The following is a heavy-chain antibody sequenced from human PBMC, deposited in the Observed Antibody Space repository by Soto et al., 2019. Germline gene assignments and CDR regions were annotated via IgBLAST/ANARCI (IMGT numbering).Heavy chain of an antibody. V-gene: IGHV3-33*01. Sequence: QVQLVESGGGVVQPGRSLRLSCAASGFTFSSYGMHWVRQAPGKGLEWVAVIWYDGRNKYYADSVKGRFTIYRDNSKNRRYLQKNILRAEDTAVYYGEGDALLGGWYYVEYWGQGTLVTVST. CDR3: EGDALLGGWYYVEY. J-gene: IGHJ4*02. D-gene: IGHD2-15*01. CDR1: GFTFSSYG. CDR2: IWYDGRNK.